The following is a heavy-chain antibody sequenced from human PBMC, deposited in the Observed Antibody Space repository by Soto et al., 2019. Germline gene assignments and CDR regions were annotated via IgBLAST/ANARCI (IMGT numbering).Heavy chain of an antibody. Sequence: HPGGSLRLSCAASGFTFSSYGMHWVRQAPGKGLEWVAVIWYDGSNKYYADSVKGRFTISRDNSKNTLYLQMNSLRAEDTAVYYCTRKDDYRVNYYYGMDVWGQGTTVTVSS. CDR2: IWYDGSNK. V-gene: IGHV3-33*01. CDR1: GFTFSSYG. D-gene: IGHD4-4*01. CDR3: TRKDDYRVNYYYGMDV. J-gene: IGHJ6*02.